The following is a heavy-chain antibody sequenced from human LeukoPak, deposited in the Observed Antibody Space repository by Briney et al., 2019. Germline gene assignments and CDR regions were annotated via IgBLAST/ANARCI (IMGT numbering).Heavy chain of an antibody. V-gene: IGHV3-74*01. CDR1: GFTFTSYW. D-gene: IGHD3-10*01. J-gene: IGHJ3*01. Sequence: SGGSLRLSCAASGFTFTSYWMHWVRQAPGKGLVWVSRINSDGSSTTYAGSVKGRFTISRDNAKNTLYLQMNSLRAEDTAVYYFASPKHGDLYVFDFGGKGKMVAVSS. CDR2: INSDGSST. CDR3: ASPKHGDLYVFDF.